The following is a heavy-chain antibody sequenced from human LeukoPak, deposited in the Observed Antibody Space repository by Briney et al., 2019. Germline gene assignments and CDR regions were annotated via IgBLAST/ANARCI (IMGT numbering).Heavy chain of an antibody. J-gene: IGHJ4*02. CDR2: IYSGGST. Sequence: GGSLTLSCAASGFTLSSHYMRWVRQAPGKGLECVSVIYSGGSTYYTDSVKCRFTISRHNSKNTLFLLIESLRPEDTAAYYCATARDDYDRSGFSALEKWGQGTLVTVSS. D-gene: IGHD3-22*01. CDR3: ATARDDYDRSGFSALEK. V-gene: IGHV3-53*01. CDR1: GFTLSSHY.